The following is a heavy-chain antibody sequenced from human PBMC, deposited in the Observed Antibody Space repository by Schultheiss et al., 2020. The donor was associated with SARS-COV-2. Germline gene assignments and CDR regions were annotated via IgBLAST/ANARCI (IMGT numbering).Heavy chain of an antibody. J-gene: IGHJ5*02. V-gene: IGHV4-30-2*01. CDR1: GGSISSGGYY. Sequence: SETLSLTCTVSGGSISSGGYYWSWIRQPPGKGLEWIGYIYHSGSTYYNPSLKSRVTISVDRSKNQFSLKLSSVTAADTAVYYCARNKWGSSSGSRPNWFDPWGQGTLVTVSS. D-gene: IGHD3-10*01. CDR3: ARNKWGSSSGSRPNWFDP. CDR2: IYHSGST.